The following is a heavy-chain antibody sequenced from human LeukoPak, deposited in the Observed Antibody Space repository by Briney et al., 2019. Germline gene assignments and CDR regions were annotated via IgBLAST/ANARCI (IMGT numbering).Heavy chain of an antibody. Sequence: PSQTLSLTCTVSGGSISSGGYYWSWIRQHPGKGLEWIGYIYYSGSTYYNPSLKSRVTISVDTSKNQFSLKLSSVTAADTAVYYCARERTQQPPWPNYYYYYSMDVWGQGTTVTVSS. CDR2: IYYSGST. D-gene: IGHD6-13*01. CDR3: ARERTQQPPWPNYYYYYSMDV. J-gene: IGHJ6*02. V-gene: IGHV4-31*03. CDR1: GGSISSGGYY.